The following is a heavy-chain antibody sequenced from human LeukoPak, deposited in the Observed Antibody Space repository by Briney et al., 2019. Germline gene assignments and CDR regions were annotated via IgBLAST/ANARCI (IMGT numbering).Heavy chain of an antibody. V-gene: IGHV3-21*01. D-gene: IGHD3-3*01. Sequence: PGGSLRLSCAASGFTFSSYSMNWVRQAPGKGLEWVSSISSSSSYIYYADSVKGRFTISRDNAKNSLYLQMNSLRAEDTAVYYCARDRRQYYDFWSGYYGNNWFDPWGQGTLVTVSS. CDR3: ARDRRQYYDFWSGYYGNNWFDP. CDR1: GFTFSSYS. J-gene: IGHJ5*02. CDR2: ISSSSSYI.